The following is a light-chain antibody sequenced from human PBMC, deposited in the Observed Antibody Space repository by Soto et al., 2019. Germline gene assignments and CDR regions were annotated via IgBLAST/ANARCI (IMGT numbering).Light chain of an antibody. V-gene: IGLV2-14*01. Sequence: QSVLTQPASVSGSPGQSITISCTGTSSDIGNYHYVSWYQQHPGKAPKLMIYEVSNRPSGVSDRFSGSKSGNTATLAISGLQAEDEADYYCQSYDSSLSGVLFGGGTKLTVL. CDR2: EVS. CDR3: QSYDSSLSGVL. J-gene: IGLJ2*01. CDR1: SSDIGNYHY.